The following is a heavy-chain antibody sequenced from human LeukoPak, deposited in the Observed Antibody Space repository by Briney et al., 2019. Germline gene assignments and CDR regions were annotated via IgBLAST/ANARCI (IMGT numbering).Heavy chain of an antibody. CDR3: ARGYDFWSGLVGGWFDP. V-gene: IGHV4-30-4*07. J-gene: IGHJ5*02. Sequence: PSETLSLTCAVSGASISSDGYSWRWLRQPPGTGLECIGYIYSSGSTYYNPSLKSRVTISVDTSNNQFSLKLSSVTAADTAVYYCARGYDFWSGLVGGWFDPWGQGTLVTVSS. CDR2: IYSSGST. CDR1: GASISSDGYS. D-gene: IGHD3-3*01.